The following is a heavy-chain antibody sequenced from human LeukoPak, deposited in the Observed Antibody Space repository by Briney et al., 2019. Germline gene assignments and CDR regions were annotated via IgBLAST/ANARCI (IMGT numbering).Heavy chain of an antibody. CDR3: AAIAAAGPIFDY. CDR1: GFTFSSYG. J-gene: IGHJ4*02. V-gene: IGHV3-30*02. Sequence: GGSLRLSCAASGFTFSSYGMHWVRQAPGKGLEWVAFIRYDGSNKYYADSVKGRFTISRDNSKNTLYLQMNSLRAEDTAVYYCAAIAAAGPIFDYWGQGTLVTVSS. CDR2: IRYDGSNK. D-gene: IGHD6-13*01.